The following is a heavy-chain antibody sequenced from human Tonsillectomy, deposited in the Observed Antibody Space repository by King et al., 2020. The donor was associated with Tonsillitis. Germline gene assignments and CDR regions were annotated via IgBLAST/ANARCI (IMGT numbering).Heavy chain of an antibody. CDR3: ARDRGGNQVRWYFDL. V-gene: IGHV3-7*01. J-gene: IGHJ2*01. D-gene: IGHD2-15*01. CDR1: VFTFNTYW. CDR2: IKQDGSEK. Sequence: QLVQSGGGLVQPGGSLRLSCAASVFTFNTYWMSWVRQAPGKGLEWVANIKQDGSEKYYLDSVRGRFTISRDNAKNSLYLQMNSLRAEDTAVYYCARDRGGNQVRWYFDLWGRGTLVTVSS.